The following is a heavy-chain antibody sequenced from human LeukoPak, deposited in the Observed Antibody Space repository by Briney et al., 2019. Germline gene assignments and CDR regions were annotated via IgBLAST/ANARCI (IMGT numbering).Heavy chain of an antibody. V-gene: IGHV3-21*01. CDR3: ARCSGGSYYHSDDY. J-gene: IGHJ4*02. Sequence: GGSLRLSCAASGFTFSTYSMNWVRQAPGKGLEWVSSISSSSGYIFYADSVKGRFTISRDNAKNSLYLQMNSLRAEDTAVYYCARCSGGSYYHSDDYWGQGTLVTVSS. CDR1: GFTFSTYS. CDR2: ISSSSGYI. D-gene: IGHD2-15*01.